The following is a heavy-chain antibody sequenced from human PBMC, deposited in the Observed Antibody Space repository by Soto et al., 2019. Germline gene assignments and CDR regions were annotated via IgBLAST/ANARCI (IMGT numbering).Heavy chain of an antibody. CDR2: INRSGGIT. CDR3: ARVSSWSCFDY. D-gene: IGHD6-13*01. Sequence: ASVKFSCKAPGYTFTSYYMHWVRQAPGQVLEWRVIINRSGGITSYXXKVQGRVXXTRDTATSIGXMELSXVRSEDTAVYYCARVSSWSCFDYWRQGTLVTVSS. V-gene: IGHV1-46*01. CDR1: GYTFTSYY. J-gene: IGHJ4*02.